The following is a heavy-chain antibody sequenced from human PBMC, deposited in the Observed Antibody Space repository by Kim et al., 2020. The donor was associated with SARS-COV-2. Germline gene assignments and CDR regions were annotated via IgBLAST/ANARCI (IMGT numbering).Heavy chain of an antibody. CDR1: GVTVSSTY. CDR2: IYSDGTT. Sequence: GGSLRLSCAASGVTVSSTYMSWVRQAPGKGLEWVSAIYSDGTTRYADSVKGRFTISRDNSKNTLHLQMNNLRVEDTALYYCAGGLDLDDSPDYWGQGTLVTVSS. D-gene: IGHD3-16*01. CDR3: AGGLDLDDSPDY. J-gene: IGHJ4*02. V-gene: IGHV3-53*01.